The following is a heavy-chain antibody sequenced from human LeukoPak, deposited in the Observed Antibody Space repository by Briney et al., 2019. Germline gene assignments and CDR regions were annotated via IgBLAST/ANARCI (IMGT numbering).Heavy chain of an antibody. J-gene: IGHJ4*02. CDR1: GGSISSSSYY. D-gene: IGHD1-26*01. Sequence: SETLSLTCTVSGGSISSSSYYWGWIRQPPGKGLEWIGSIYYSGSTYYNPSLKSRVTISVDTSKNQFSLKLSSVTAADRAVYYCARQVRSGSQRSALDYWGQGTLVTVSS. CDR3: ARQVRSGSQRSALDY. CDR2: IYYSGST. V-gene: IGHV4-39*01.